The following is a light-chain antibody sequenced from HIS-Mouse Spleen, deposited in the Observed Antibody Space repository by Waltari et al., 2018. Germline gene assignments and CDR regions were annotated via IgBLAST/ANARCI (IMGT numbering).Light chain of an antibody. CDR3: CSYAGSYTWV. CDR1: LSDVGGYNY. Sequence: QSALTQPRSVSGSPGQSVTISGTGTLSDVGGYNYFSWYQQHPGKAPKLMIYDVIKRPSGVPDRFSGSKSGNTASLTISGLQAEDEADYYCCSYAGSYTWVFGGGTKLTVL. V-gene: IGLV2-11*01. CDR2: DVI. J-gene: IGLJ3*02.